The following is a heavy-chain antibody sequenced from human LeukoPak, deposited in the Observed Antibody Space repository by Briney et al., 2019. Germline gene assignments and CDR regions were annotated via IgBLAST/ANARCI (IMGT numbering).Heavy chain of an antibody. D-gene: IGHD3-10*01. V-gene: IGHV3-23*01. J-gene: IGHJ6*03. CDR2: ISGSGGST. CDR1: GFTFSSYA. CDR3: AKDGMRSGSYYYYYYYYYMDV. Sequence: GGSLRLSCAASGFTFSSYAMSWVRQAPGKGLEWVSDISGSGGSTYYADSVKGRFTISRDNSKNTLYLQMNSLRAEDTAVYYCAKDGMRSGSYYYYYYYYYMDVWGKGTTVTISS.